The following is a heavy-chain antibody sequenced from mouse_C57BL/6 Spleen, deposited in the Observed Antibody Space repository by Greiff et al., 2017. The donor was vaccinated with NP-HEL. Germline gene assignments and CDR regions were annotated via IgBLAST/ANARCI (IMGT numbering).Heavy chain of an antibody. V-gene: IGHV1-26*01. J-gene: IGHJ1*03. CDR1: GYTFTDYY. CDR3: ARHAVNWYFDV. Sequence: EVQLQQSGPELVKPGASVKISCKASGYTFTDYYMNWVKQSHGKSLEWIGDINPNNGGTSYNQKFKGKATLTVDKSSSTAYMELRSLTSEDSAVYYCARHAVNWYFDVWGTGTTVTVSS. CDR2: INPNNGGT. D-gene: IGHD2-13*01.